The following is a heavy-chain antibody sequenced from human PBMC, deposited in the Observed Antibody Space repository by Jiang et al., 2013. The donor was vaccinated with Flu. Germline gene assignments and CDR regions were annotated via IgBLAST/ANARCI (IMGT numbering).Heavy chain of an antibody. CDR1: GYTFTSYA. J-gene: IGHJ4*02. V-gene: IGHV1-3*01. CDR2: INAGNGNT. Sequence: GAEVKKPGASVKVSCKASGYTFTSYAMHWVRQAPGQRLEWMGWINAGNGNTKYSQKFQGRVTITRDTSASTAYMELSSLRSEDTAVYYCARDGSRYYYDSSGPGDYWGQGTLVTVSS. CDR3: ARDGSRYYYDSSGPGDY. D-gene: IGHD3-22*01.